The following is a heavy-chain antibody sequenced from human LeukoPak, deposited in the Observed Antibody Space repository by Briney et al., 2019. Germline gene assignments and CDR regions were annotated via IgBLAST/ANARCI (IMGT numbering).Heavy chain of an antibody. J-gene: IGHJ2*01. Sequence: SQTLSLTCTVSGGSISSGSYYWSWIRQPAGKGLEWIGRIYTSGSTNYNPSLKSRVTISVDTSKNQFSLKLSSVTAADTAVYYCARDSRLSYYGSGSSQQYWYFDLWGRGTLVTVSS. CDR1: GGSISSGSYY. CDR2: IYTSGST. V-gene: IGHV4-61*02. CDR3: ARDSRLSYYGSGSSQQYWYFDL. D-gene: IGHD3-10*01.